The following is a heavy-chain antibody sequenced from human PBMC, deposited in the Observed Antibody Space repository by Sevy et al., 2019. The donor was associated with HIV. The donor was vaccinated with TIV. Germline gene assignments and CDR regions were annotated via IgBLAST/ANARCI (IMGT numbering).Heavy chain of an antibody. CDR1: GFIFSDYT. CDR2: ISYDGSFT. D-gene: IGHD6-13*01. Sequence: GGSLRLSCAASGFIFSDYTLHWVRQAPGTGLEWVAVISYDGSFTYYADSVEGRFPISRDNSKNTLFLQMNSLRHEDTAVYYCARSQSSSWHYFDYWGQGTLVTVSS. V-gene: IGHV3-30*04. CDR3: ARSQSSSWHYFDY. J-gene: IGHJ4*02.